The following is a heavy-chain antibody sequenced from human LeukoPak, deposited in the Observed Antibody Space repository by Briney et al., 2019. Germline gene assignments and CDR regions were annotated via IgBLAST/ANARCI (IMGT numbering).Heavy chain of an antibody. D-gene: IGHD2-8*01. V-gene: IGHV3-21*01. Sequence: SGGSLRLSCAASKFTFSDYSMSWVRQAPGKGLEWVSSISSIRNYIYYADSVKGRFTVSRDNAKNSLYLQVNSLRAEDTAVYYCARPNLYSTSLDAFDIWGQGTMVTVSS. J-gene: IGHJ3*02. CDR1: KFTFSDYS. CDR3: ARPNLYSTSLDAFDI. CDR2: ISSIRNYI.